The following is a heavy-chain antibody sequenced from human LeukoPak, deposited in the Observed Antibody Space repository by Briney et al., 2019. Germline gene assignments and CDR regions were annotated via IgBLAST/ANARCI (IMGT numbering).Heavy chain of an antibody. V-gene: IGHV3-21*01. J-gene: IGHJ3*02. Sequence: GGSLRLSCAASGFTFSSYSMNWVRQAPGKGLEWVSSISSSSSYIYYADSVKGRFTISRDNAKNSLYLQMNSLRAEDTAVYYCDKDFRRCSFFNAFDIWGQGTMVTVSS. CDR3: DKDFRRCSFFNAFDI. CDR2: ISSSSSYI. D-gene: IGHD4-17*01. CDR1: GFTFSSYS.